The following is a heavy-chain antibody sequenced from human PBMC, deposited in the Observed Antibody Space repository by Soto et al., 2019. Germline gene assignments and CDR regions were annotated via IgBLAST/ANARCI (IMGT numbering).Heavy chain of an antibody. CDR1: GFAFSSYG. CDR2: ISGSGANT. D-gene: IGHD6-13*01. V-gene: IGHV3-23*01. J-gene: IGHJ3*02. Sequence: QPGGSLRLSCAASGFAFSSYGMSWVRQAPGKGLEWVSGISGSGANTYYAASVKGRFTISRDNSEHTLFLQMNSLRDKDTAVYLCAKVSSSGWYDAFDIWGQGTLVTVSS. CDR3: AKVSSSGWYDAFDI.